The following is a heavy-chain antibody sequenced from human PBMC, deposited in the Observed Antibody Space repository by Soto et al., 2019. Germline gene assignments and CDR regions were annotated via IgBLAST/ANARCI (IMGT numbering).Heavy chain of an antibody. CDR1: GGSISSSSYY. J-gene: IGHJ4*02. Sequence: QLQLQESGPGLVKPSETLSLTCTVSGGSISSSSYYWGWIRQPPGKGLEWIGSIYYSGSTYYNPSHKSRVTISVDTSKNQFSLKLSSVTAADTAVYYCARRKGDRKTGPGIDYWGQGTLVTVSS. D-gene: IGHD3-10*01. V-gene: IGHV4-39*01. CDR3: ARRKGDRKTGPGIDY. CDR2: IYYSGST.